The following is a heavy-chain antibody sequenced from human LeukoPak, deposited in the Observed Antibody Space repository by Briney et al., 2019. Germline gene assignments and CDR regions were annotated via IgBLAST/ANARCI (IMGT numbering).Heavy chain of an antibody. CDR3: AKDRSYSGFSGRGAYFDY. CDR2: TTGGGGST. V-gene: IGHV3-23*01. Sequence: GGSLRLSCAASGFTFSSYAMSWVRQAPGKGLEWVSATTGGGGSTYYADSVKGRFTISRDNSKNTLYLQMNSLRAEDTAVYYCAKDRSYSGFSGRGAYFDYWGQGTLVTVSS. J-gene: IGHJ4*02. D-gene: IGHD3-10*01. CDR1: GFTFSSYA.